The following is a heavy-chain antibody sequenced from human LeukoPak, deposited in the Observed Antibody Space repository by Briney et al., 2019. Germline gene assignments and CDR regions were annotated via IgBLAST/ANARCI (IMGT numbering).Heavy chain of an antibody. D-gene: IGHD3-22*01. CDR2: VKQDGSEK. CDR3: ARFTITMTVVVPNFEY. CDR1: GFTFSNYW. Sequence: PGGSLRLSCAASGFTFSNYWMSWVRQAPGKGLEWVANVKQDGSEKYYVDSVRGGFTISRDNAKNSLYLQMNSLRAEDTAVYYCARFTITMTVVVPNFEYWGQGTLVTVSS. V-gene: IGHV3-7*01. J-gene: IGHJ4*02.